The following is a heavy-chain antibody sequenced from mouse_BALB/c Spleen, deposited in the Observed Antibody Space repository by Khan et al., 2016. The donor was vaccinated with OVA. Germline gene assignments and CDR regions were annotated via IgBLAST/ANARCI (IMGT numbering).Heavy chain of an antibody. V-gene: IGHV1-5*01. Sequence: VQLKESGTVLARPGASVKMSCKASGYSFTSYLIHWVKQRPGQGLAWIGDIYPGNSDTTYNQKFKDKAKLTAGTSANPAYMELSRLTNEDAAVYCCARGGYSSFAYWGEGTLVTVSA. CDR3: ARGGYSSFAY. CDR1: GYSFTSYL. J-gene: IGHJ3*01. D-gene: IGHD1-3*01. CDR2: IYPGNSDT.